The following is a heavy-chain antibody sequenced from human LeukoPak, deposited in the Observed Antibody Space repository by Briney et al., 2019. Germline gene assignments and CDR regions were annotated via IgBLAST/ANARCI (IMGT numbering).Heavy chain of an antibody. J-gene: IGHJ4*02. CDR2: ISYDGSNK. D-gene: IGHD1-1*01. Sequence: GPLRLSCAASGCTFSSYGMHWVGQAPAKGLEGVAVISYDGSNKYYADSVKGRFTISRDNSKNTLYLQMNSLRAEDTAVYYCAKSGGADSSFPWKWGQGTLVTVSS. V-gene: IGHV3-30*18. CDR1: GCTFSSYG. CDR3: AKSGGADSSFPWK.